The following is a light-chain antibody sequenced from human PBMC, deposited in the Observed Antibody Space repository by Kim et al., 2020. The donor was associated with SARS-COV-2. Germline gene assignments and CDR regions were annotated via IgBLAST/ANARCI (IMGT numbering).Light chain of an antibody. CDR2: AAS. J-gene: IGKJ1*01. CDR1: QSVSNNY. Sequence: EIVLTQSPGPLSLSPGEGAALSCRASQSVSNNYLAWYQQKPGQAPRLLIYAASTRATGIPDRFRGSGSGTDFTLTISRLDPEDSAVYYCQQYGSSPWAFGQGTKVDIK. V-gene: IGKV3-20*01. CDR3: QQYGSSPWA.